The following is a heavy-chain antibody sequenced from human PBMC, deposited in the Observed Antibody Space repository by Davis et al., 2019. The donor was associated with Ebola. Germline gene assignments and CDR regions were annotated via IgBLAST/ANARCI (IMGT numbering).Heavy chain of an antibody. Sequence: GESLKISCAASGFTVSSNYMSWVRQAPGKGLEWVSVIYSGGSTYYADSVKGRFTISRHNSKNTLYLQMNSLRAEDTAVYYCASLDSGGWGLDYWGQGTLVTVSS. V-gene: IGHV3-53*04. CDR3: ASLDSGGWGLDY. J-gene: IGHJ4*02. CDR1: GFTVSSNY. CDR2: IYSGGST. D-gene: IGHD6-19*01.